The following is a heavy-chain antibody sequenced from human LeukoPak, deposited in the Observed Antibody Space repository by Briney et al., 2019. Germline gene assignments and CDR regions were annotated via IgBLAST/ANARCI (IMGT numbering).Heavy chain of an antibody. J-gene: IGHJ5*02. CDR2: IKEDGSEK. CDR3: ATYRATS. V-gene: IGHV3-7*03. Sequence: GGSLRLSCAASGFTFSNYWMSWVRQAPGKGLEWVSHIKEDGSEKYYVDSVKGRFTVSRDNAKNSLFMQLNRLRVEDTAVYYCATYRATSWGQGALVIVSS. CDR1: GFTFSNYW. D-gene: IGHD2-21*01.